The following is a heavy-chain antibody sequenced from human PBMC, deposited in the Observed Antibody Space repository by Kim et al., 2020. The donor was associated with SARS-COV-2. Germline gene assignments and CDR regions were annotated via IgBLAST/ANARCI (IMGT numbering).Heavy chain of an antibody. J-gene: IGHJ4*02. CDR3: ARSGYYDSSGYYY. D-gene: IGHD3-22*01. Sequence: SPPLKRRVTISVDTSKNQFSLKLSSVAAADTAVYYCARSGYYDSSGYYYWGQGTLVTVSS. V-gene: IGHV4-4*09.